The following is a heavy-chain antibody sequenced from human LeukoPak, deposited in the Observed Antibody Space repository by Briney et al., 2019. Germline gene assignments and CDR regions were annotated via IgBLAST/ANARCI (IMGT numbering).Heavy chain of an antibody. CDR1: GYTFTSYY. V-gene: IGHV1-46*01. Sequence: ASVNVSCKASGYTFTSYYIHWVRQAPGQGLEWMGLINPSDDSANYAQEFQGRVAMTRDTSTNTVYVDLSSLRSEDTAVYYCAKAAGDTYGYRYYFDYWGQGTLVTVSS. J-gene: IGHJ4*02. D-gene: IGHD5-18*01. CDR2: INPSDDSA. CDR3: AKAAGDTYGYRYYFDY.